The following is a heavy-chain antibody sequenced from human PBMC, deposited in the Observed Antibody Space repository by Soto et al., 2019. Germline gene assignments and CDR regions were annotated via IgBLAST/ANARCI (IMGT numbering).Heavy chain of an antibody. V-gene: IGHV3-53*01. J-gene: IGHJ4*02. CDR1: GFTVSSNY. D-gene: IGHD6-13*01. CDR2: IYSGGST. CDR3: ARDRPAAGLDY. Sequence: PGGSLRLSCAASGFTVSSNYMSWVRQAPGKGLEWVSVIYSGGSTYYADSVKGRFTISRDNSKNTLYLQMNSLRAEDTAVYYCARDRPAAGLDYWGQGTLVTVSS.